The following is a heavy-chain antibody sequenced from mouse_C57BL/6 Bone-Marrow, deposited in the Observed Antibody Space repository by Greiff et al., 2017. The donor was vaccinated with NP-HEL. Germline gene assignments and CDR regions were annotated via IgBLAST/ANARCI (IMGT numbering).Heavy chain of an antibody. Sequence: VQLQQSGAELVRPGASVKLSCTASGFNIKDDYMHWVKQRPEQGLEWIGWIDPENGDTEYASKFQGKATITADTSSNTAYLQLSSLTSEDTAVYYCTTRIYYYGSSYPYYFDYWGQGTTLTVSS. D-gene: IGHD1-1*01. CDR1: GFNIKDDY. J-gene: IGHJ2*01. CDR3: TTRIYYYGSSYPYYFDY. V-gene: IGHV14-4*01. CDR2: IDPENGDT.